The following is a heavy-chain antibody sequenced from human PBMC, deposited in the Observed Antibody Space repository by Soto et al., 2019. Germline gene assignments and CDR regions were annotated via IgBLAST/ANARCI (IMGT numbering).Heavy chain of an antibody. Sequence: QVQLVQSGAEVKKPGASVKVSCKASGYTFTSYYMHWVRQAPGQGLEWMGIINPSGGSTSYAQKFQGRVTMTRDTSTSTVYMELSSLRSEDTAVYYCARAHIAARPRGEGPKRDYYYYYYMDVWGKGTTVTVSS. CDR2: INPSGGST. D-gene: IGHD6-6*01. V-gene: IGHV1-46*03. CDR1: GYTFTSYY. J-gene: IGHJ6*03. CDR3: ARAHIAARPRGEGPKRDYYYYYYMDV.